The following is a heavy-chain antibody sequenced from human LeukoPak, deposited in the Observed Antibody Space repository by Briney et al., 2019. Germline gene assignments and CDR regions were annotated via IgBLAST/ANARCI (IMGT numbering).Heavy chain of an antibody. V-gene: IGHV3-66*01. J-gene: IGHJ4*02. Sequence: PGGSLRLSCAASGFTVGSNYMSWVRQAPGKGLEWVSVIYCDGNTYYAESVKGRFTITRDNSKNTLYLQMNSLRAEDTAVYYCARVRRYSSSWAYYFDYWGQGTLVTVSS. D-gene: IGHD6-13*01. CDR3: ARVRRYSSSWAYYFDY. CDR2: IYCDGNT. CDR1: GFTVGSNY.